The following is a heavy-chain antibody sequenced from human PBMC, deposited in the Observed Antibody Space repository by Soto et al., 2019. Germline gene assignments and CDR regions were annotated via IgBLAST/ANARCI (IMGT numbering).Heavy chain of an antibody. Sequence: SQTLSLTCAISGDRLFSNSAAWNWIRQSPSRGLEWLGRTYYRSKWYNDYAVSVRGRISINPDTPKNQFSLQLNSVTPEDTAMYYCARPPLPGFGKYAMDVWGQGTTVTVSS. J-gene: IGHJ6*02. CDR1: GDRLFSNSAA. V-gene: IGHV6-1*01. CDR2: TYYRSKWYN. D-gene: IGHD3-10*01. CDR3: ARPPLPGFGKYAMDV.